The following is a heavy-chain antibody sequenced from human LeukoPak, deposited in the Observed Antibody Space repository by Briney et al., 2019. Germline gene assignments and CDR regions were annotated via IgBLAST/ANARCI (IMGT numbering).Heavy chain of an antibody. D-gene: IGHD5-12*01. CDR1: GFTFSSYS. V-gene: IGHV3-21*01. Sequence: GGSLRLSCAASGFTFSSYSMNWVRQAPGKGLEWVSSISSSSSYMYYADSMKGRFTISRDNARNSLYLQMNSLRAEDTAVYYCARVKEASAFDIWGQGTMVTVSS. CDR2: ISSSSSYM. CDR3: ARVKEASAFDI. J-gene: IGHJ3*02.